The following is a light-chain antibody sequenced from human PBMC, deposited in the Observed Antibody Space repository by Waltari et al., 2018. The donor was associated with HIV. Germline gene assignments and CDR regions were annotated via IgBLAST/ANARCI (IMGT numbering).Light chain of an antibody. CDR3: QKYNSAPRT. CDR1: KGISNY. CDR2: AAS. J-gene: IGKJ2*02. Sequence: DIQLTQSPSSLSASVGERATITCRASKGISNYLAWYQQKPGKAPTLLIYAASTLQSGVPSRFSGSGSGTDFTLTISSLQPEDVATYYCQKYNSAPRTFGQGTKLEIK. V-gene: IGKV1-27*01.